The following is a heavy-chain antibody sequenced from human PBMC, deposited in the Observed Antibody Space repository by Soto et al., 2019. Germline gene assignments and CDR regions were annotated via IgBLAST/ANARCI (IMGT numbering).Heavy chain of an antibody. D-gene: IGHD6-6*01. CDR2: MNPNSGNT. J-gene: IGHJ6*02. CDR3: ARSIAARPNYYYGMDV. V-gene: IGHV1-8*01. Sequence: QVQLVQSWAEVKKPGASVKVSCKASGYTFTSYDINWVRQATGQGLEWMGWMNPNSGNTGYAQKFQGRVTMTRNTSISTAYMELSSLRSEDTAVYYCARSIAARPNYYYGMDVWGQGTTVTVSS. CDR1: GYTFTSYD.